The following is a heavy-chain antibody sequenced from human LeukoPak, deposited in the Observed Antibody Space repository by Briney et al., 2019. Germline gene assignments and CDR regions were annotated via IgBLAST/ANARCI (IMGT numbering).Heavy chain of an antibody. J-gene: IGHJ4*02. Sequence: GGSLRLSCAASGFTFSSYAMTWVRQAPGKGLEWVSAISGSGGSAYYADSVKGRFTISRDNSKNTLYLQMNSLRAEDTAIYYCAKYSQLLSGYYFDFWGQGTLVTVSS. CDR2: ISGSGGSA. D-gene: IGHD2-2*01. CDR3: AKYSQLLSGYYFDF. CDR1: GFTFSSYA. V-gene: IGHV3-23*01.